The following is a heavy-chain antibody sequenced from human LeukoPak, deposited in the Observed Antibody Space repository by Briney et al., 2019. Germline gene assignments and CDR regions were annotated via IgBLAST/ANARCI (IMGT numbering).Heavy chain of an antibody. CDR2: IYYSGST. D-gene: IGHD3-3*01. J-gene: IGHJ4*02. CDR3: ARGLFGVFDY. CDR1: GGSISSYY. Sequence: SETLSLTCTVSGGSISSYYWSWVRQPPGKGLEWVGYIYYSGSTNYNPSLKSRVAISVDTSKNQFSLKLSSVTAADTAVYYCARGLFGVFDYWGQGTLVTVSS. V-gene: IGHV4-59*01.